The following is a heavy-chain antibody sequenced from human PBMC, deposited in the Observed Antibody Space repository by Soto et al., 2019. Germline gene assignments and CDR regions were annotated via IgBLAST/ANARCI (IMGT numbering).Heavy chain of an antibody. J-gene: IGHJ5*02. CDR2: ISSSSSYT. Sequence: GGSLRLSCAASGFTFSDYYMSWIRQAPGKGLEWVSYISSSSSYTNYADSVKGRFTISRDNAKNSLYLQMNSLRAEDTAVYYCARVNQRYYYVSSCYYRGNWFDPWAQGTLVTVSS. CDR1: GFTFSDYY. D-gene: IGHD3-22*01. CDR3: ARVNQRYYYVSSCYYRGNWFDP. V-gene: IGHV3-11*05.